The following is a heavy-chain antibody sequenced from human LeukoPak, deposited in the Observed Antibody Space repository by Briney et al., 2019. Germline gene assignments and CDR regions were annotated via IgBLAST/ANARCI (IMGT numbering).Heavy chain of an antibody. V-gene: IGHV4-59*11. CDR2: IYYSGST. Sequence: SETLSLTCTVSGGSISSHYWSWIRQPPGKGLEWIGHIYYSGSTKYNPSLKSRVTISVDTSKNPFSLKLSSVTAADTAVYYCASAGGSYSGDFDYWGQGTLVTVSS. CDR1: GGSISSHY. D-gene: IGHD1-26*01. J-gene: IGHJ4*02. CDR3: ASAGGSYSGDFDY.